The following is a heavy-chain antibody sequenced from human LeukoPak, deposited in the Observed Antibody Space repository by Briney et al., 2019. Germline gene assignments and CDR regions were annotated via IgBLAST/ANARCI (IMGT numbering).Heavy chain of an antibody. D-gene: IGHD3-16*01. Sequence: PSETLSPTCTVSGGSISSYYWSWIRQPPGKGLEWIGYIYYSGSTNYNPSLKSRVTISVDTSKNQFSLKLSSVTAADTAVYYCAGGRYYFDYWGQGTLVTVSS. V-gene: IGHV4-59*01. CDR3: AGGRYYFDY. J-gene: IGHJ4*02. CDR1: GGSISSYY. CDR2: IYYSGST.